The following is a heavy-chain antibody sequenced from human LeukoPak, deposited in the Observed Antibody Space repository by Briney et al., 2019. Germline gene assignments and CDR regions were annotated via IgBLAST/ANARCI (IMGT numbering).Heavy chain of an antibody. V-gene: IGHV3-13*01. Sequence: PGGSLRLSCAASGFTFSSYDMHWVRHATGKGLEWVSAIGTAGDTYYPGSVKGRFTISRENAKNSLYLQMNSLRAGDTAVYYCARGLFAGGNYYMDVWGQGTLVTVSS. CDR1: GFTFSSYD. D-gene: IGHD1-7*01. CDR3: ARGLFAGGNYYMDV. CDR2: IGTAGDT. J-gene: IGHJ4*02.